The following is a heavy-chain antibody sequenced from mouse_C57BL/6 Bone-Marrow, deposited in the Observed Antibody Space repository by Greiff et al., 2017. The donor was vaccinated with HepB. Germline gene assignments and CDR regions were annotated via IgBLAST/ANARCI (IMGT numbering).Heavy chain of an antibody. D-gene: IGHD2-3*01. CDR3: ARQGYYVYYAMDY. J-gene: IGHJ4*01. Sequence: EVMLVESGGGLVQPGGSLKLSCAASGFTFSDYYMYWVRQTPEKRLEWVAYISNGGGSTYYPDTVKGRFTISRDNAKNTLYLQMSRLKSEDTAMYYCARQGYYVYYAMDYWGQGTSVTVSS. CDR2: ISNGGGST. CDR1: GFTFSDYY. V-gene: IGHV5-12*01.